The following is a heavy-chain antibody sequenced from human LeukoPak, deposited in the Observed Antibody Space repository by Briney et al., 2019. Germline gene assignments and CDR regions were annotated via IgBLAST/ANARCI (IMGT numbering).Heavy chain of an antibody. D-gene: IGHD6-19*01. CDR1: GFTVSSNY. V-gene: IGHV3-53*01. Sequence: GGSLRLSCAASGFTVSSNYMSWVRQAPGKGLEWVSVIYSGGSTYYADSVKGRFTISRDYSKNTLYLQMNSLRAEDTAVYYCASTIAVAGPEYFQHWGQGTLVTVSS. CDR3: ASTIAVAGPEYFQH. CDR2: IYSGGST. J-gene: IGHJ1*01.